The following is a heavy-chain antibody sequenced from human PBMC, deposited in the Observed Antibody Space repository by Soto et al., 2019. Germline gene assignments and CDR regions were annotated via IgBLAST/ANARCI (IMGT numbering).Heavy chain of an antibody. Sequence: GASVKVSCKASGYPFTTCFMNCVRQGPGHGIQWMGVINPIGAGTKYAQGFQGIVTITRDTSTNTVHLELRSLTSYDTSVYYCSRSKSRDLRVGMYVWGQGTTVTVPS. CDR2: INPIGAGT. D-gene: IGHD3-3*01. CDR1: GYPFTTCF. CDR3: SRSKSRDLRVGMYV. V-gene: IGHV1-46*01. J-gene: IGHJ6*02.